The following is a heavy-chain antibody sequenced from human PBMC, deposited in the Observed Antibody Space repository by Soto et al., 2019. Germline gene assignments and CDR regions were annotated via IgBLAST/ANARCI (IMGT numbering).Heavy chain of an antibody. Sequence: QITLKESGPTLVKPTQTLTLTCTFSGFSLSTSGVGVGWIRQPPGKALEWLAFLYWDDDKRYSPSLKSKLTITNDTPKNHLLLTMTNMDPVDTATYYCARTSVNWGSRGLVDYWGQGTLVTVAS. CDR3: ARTSVNWGSRGLVDY. V-gene: IGHV2-5*02. J-gene: IGHJ4*02. D-gene: IGHD7-27*01. CDR1: GFSLSTSGVG. CDR2: LYWDDDK.